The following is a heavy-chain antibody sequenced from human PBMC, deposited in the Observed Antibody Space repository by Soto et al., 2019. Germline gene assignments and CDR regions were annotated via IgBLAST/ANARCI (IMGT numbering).Heavy chain of an antibody. CDR2: IYFDGTNK. V-gene: IGHV3-33*01. CDR3: ARDSGDTSAYFELDY. J-gene: IGHJ4*02. Sequence: PGGSLRLSCSASGFSFSNYGMHWVRQAPGKGLEWVGFIYFDGTNKYYVDSVKGRFTISRDNSKNTLYLQMNNLRAEDSAVYYCARDSGDTSAYFELDYWGQGNLVTVSS. CDR1: GFSFSNYG. D-gene: IGHD3-22*01.